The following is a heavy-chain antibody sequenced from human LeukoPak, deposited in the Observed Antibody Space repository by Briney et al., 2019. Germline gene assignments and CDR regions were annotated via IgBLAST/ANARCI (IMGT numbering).Heavy chain of an antibody. CDR3: ARGYYYDSSGYDY. CDR1: GFTFSTFA. J-gene: IGHJ4*02. Sequence: GGSLRLSCAASGFTFSTFARIWARQPPGKGLEGVSSIFPSGGEIHYADSVRGRFTISRDNSKSTLSLQMNSLRAEDTAVYYCARGYYYDSSGYDYWGQGTLVTVSS. V-gene: IGHV3-23*01. D-gene: IGHD3-22*01. CDR2: IFPSGGEI.